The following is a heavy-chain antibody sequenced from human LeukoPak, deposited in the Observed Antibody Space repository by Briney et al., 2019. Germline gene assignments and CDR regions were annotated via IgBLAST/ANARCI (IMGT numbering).Heavy chain of an antibody. CDR1: GFTFSSYW. D-gene: IGHD1-1*01. J-gene: IGHJ4*02. CDR3: AGRLAATAY. CDR2: IRSDGSTT. V-gene: IGHV3-74*01. Sequence: GGSLRLSCAASGFTFSSYWMHWVRQDPGKGLVWVSRIRSDGSTTSYADSVKGRFTISRDNAQNTLYLQMNNLTAEDTAVYYCAGRLAATAYWGQGTLVTVSS.